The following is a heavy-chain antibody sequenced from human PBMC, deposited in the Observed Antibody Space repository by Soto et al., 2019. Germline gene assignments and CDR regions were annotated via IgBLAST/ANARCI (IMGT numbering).Heavy chain of an antibody. CDR3: ARALKVTTHYYYGMDV. CDR1: GFTFSSYD. J-gene: IGHJ6*02. CDR2: IGTAGDT. Sequence: PGGSLRLSCAASGFTFSSYDMHWVRQATGKGLEWVSAIGTAGDTYYPGSVKGRFTISRENAKNSLYLQMNSLRAGDTAVYYCARALKVTTHYYYGMDVWGQGTTVTVSS. V-gene: IGHV3-13*01. D-gene: IGHD4-17*01.